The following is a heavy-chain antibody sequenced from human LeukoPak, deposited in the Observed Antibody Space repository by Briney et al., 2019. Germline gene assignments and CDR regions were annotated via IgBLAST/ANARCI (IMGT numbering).Heavy chain of an antibody. D-gene: IGHD6-19*01. CDR2: ISSNGGST. J-gene: IGHJ4*02. V-gene: IGHV3-64*01. CDR1: GFTFSSYA. CDR3: ARSRIAVAGNFDY. Sequence: QSGGSLRLSCAASGFTFSSYAMHWVRQAPGKGLEYVSAISSNGGSTYYANSVKGRFTISRDNSKNTLYLQMGSLRAEDMAVYYCARSRIAVAGNFDYWGQGTLVTVSS.